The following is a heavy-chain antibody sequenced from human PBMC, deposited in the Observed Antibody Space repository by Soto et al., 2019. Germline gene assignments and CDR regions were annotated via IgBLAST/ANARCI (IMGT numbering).Heavy chain of an antibody. V-gene: IGHV3-23*01. D-gene: IGHD3-16*01. CDR1: GFTFSTYA. CDR2: TSYDGGAT. Sequence: QRLSCAASGFTFSTYAMSWVRQAPGKGLEWVSSTSYDGGATYYADSVKGRFTFSRDNSRDTLYLQMNSLRADDTAVYYCARVGVSSNSDYWGQGTLVTVSS. J-gene: IGHJ4*02. CDR3: ARVGVSSNSDY.